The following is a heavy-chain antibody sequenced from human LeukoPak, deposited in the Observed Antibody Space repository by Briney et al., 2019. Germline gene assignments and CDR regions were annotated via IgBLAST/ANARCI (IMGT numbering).Heavy chain of an antibody. V-gene: IGHV4-34*01. CDR1: GGSFNGYY. Sequence: SETLSLTCAVYGGSFNGYYWSWIRHPPGKGLEWIGEINHSGSTNYNPSLKSRVTISIDTSKNQFSLRLSAVTAADTAVYYCARGLGLPALGGQGTLVAVSS. D-gene: IGHD4-11*01. J-gene: IGHJ4*02. CDR3: ARGLGLPAL. CDR2: INHSGST.